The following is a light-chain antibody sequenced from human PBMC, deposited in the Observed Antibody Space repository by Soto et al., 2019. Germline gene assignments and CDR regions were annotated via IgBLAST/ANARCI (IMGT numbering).Light chain of an antibody. V-gene: IGLV1-40*01. Sequence: QSVLTQPPSVSGAPGQRVTISCSGTSSSIGAGYEVHWYHQLPGTAPKLVVYGNGNRPSGVPDRLSASKSGNSASLAITGLQAEDEGHYYCQSYDKRLTAYVFGTGTKVTVL. CDR3: QSYDKRLTAYV. CDR1: SSSIGAGYE. CDR2: GNG. J-gene: IGLJ1*01.